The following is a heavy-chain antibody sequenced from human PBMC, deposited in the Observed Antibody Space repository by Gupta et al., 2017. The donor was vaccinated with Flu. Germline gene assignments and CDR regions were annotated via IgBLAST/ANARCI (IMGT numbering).Heavy chain of an antibody. D-gene: IGHD3-10*01. CDR1: GFTFNNFG. J-gene: IGHJ6*02. V-gene: IGHV3-30*18. Sequence: QVQVVESGGGVVQPGRSLRLSCEASGFTFNNFGMHWVRQAPGKGLEWVSVISYDGGDRNYADSVKGRFTISRDNSKNTLYLQMNSLRPEDTAVYYCAKDLGLLFYYDSGDYGMDVWGQGTMVTVSS. CDR2: ISYDGGDR. CDR3: AKDLGLLFYYDSGDYGMDV.